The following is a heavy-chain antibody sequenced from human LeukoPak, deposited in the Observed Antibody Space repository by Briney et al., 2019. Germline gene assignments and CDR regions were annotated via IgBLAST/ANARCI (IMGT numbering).Heavy chain of an antibody. D-gene: IGHD3-9*01. Sequence: GESLKISCKGSGYSFTSYWIGWVRQMPGKGLEWMGIIYPGDSDTRYSPSFQGQVTISADKPISTAYLQWSSLKASDTAMYYCARAGLYDWESDAFDIWGQGTMVTVSS. CDR2: IYPGDSDT. CDR1: GYSFTSYW. J-gene: IGHJ3*02. CDR3: ARAGLYDWESDAFDI. V-gene: IGHV5-51*04.